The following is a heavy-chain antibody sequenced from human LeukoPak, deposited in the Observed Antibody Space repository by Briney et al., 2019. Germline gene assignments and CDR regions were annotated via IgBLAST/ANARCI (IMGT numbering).Heavy chain of an antibody. CDR2: IKQDGSEK. D-gene: IGHD4-17*01. J-gene: IGHJ4*02. V-gene: IGHV3-7*01. Sequence: GGSLRLSCAASGFTFSSYWMSWVRQAPGKGLEWVANIKQDGSEKYYVDSVKGRFTISRDNAKDSLYLQMNSLRAEDTAVYYCARDGSDYQNDYWGQGTLVTVS. CDR1: GFTFSSYW. CDR3: ARDGSDYQNDY.